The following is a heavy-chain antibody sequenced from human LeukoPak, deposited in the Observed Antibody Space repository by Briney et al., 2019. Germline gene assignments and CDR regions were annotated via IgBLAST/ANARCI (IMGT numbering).Heavy chain of an antibody. Sequence: PGGSLRLSCAASGFTASSNYMSWVRQAPGKGLEWVSVIYSGGSTYYADSVKGRFTISRDNSKNTLYLQMNSLRAEDTAVYYCARELSDRVRFSSSWSYFDYWGQGTLVTVSS. V-gene: IGHV3-53*01. CDR3: ARELSDRVRFSSSWSYFDY. CDR1: GFTASSNY. D-gene: IGHD6-13*01. J-gene: IGHJ4*02. CDR2: IYSGGST.